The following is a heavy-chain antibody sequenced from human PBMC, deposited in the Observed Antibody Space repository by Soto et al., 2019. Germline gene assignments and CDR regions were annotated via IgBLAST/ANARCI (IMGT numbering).Heavy chain of an antibody. V-gene: IGHV3-53*01. D-gene: IGHD5-12*01. CDR1: GFTVSSTNY. Sequence: EVQVVESGGGLIQPGGSLRLSCVVSGFTVSSTNYMSWVRQAPGKGLEWVSVIYSGGTTFYADSVKGRFTISRDNSKNPLYPQMNSLRAEDTAVYYCHGYGYWGQGTLVTVSS. CDR2: IYSGGTT. CDR3: HGYGY. J-gene: IGHJ4*02.